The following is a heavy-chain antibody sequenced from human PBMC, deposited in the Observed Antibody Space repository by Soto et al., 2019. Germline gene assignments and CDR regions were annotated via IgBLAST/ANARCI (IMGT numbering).Heavy chain of an antibody. CDR3: AAGPTWEQHFDY. CDR1: GGSITSGDYY. V-gene: IGHV4-30-4*01. J-gene: IGHJ4*02. CDR2: IYYSGST. Sequence: SETLSLTCTFSGGSITSGDYYWSWIRQPPGKGLEWIGYIYYSGSTYYNPSLKSRITMSADTSKNQLSLNLSSVTAADTAMYYCAAGPTWEQHFDYWGQRTLLTVSS. D-gene: IGHD1-26*01.